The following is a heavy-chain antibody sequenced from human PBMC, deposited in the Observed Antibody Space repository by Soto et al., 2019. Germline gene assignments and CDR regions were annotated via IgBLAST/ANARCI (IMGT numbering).Heavy chain of an antibody. V-gene: IGHV1-69*06. CDR2: IIPIFGTA. CDR1: GGTFSSYA. J-gene: IGHJ6*02. Sequence: SVKVSCKASGGTFSSYAISWVRQAPGQGLEWMGGIIPIFGTANYAQKFQGRVTITADKSTSTAYMELSSLRSEDTAVYYCAVTYYDFWSGYSALYYYYGMDVWGQGTTVTVSS. D-gene: IGHD3-3*01. CDR3: AVTYYDFWSGYSALYYYYGMDV.